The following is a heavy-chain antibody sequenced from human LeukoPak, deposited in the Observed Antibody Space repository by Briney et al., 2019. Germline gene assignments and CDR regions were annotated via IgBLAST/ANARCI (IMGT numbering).Heavy chain of an antibody. CDR2: FDPEDGET. D-gene: IGHD3-22*01. CDR1: GYTLTELS. J-gene: IGHJ6*02. CDR3: ATGSYYYDSCGYCYYYYGMDV. V-gene: IGHV1-24*01. Sequence: ASVKVSCKVSGYTLTELSMHWVRQAPGKGLEWMGGFDPEDGETIYAQKFQGRVTMTEDTSTDTAYMELSSLRSEDTAVYYCATGSYYYDSCGYCYYYYGMDVWGQGTTVTVSS.